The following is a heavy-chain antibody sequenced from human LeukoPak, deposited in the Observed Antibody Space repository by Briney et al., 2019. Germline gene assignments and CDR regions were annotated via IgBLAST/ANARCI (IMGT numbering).Heavy chain of an antibody. CDR3: ARGSGGIYYGGIDY. J-gene: IGHJ4*02. CDR2: IYHSGST. V-gene: IGHV4-30-2*01. Sequence: SQTLSLTCAVSGGSISSDGYSWSWIRQPPGKGLEWIGYIYHSGSTYYNPSLKSRATMSVDRSKNQFSLNLSSATAADTAVYYCARGSGGIYYGGIDYWGQGTLVIVSS. CDR1: GGSISSDGYS. D-gene: IGHD1-26*01.